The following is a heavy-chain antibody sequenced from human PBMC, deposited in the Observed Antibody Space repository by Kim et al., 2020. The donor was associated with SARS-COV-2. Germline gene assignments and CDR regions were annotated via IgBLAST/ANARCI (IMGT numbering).Heavy chain of an antibody. D-gene: IGHD7-27*01. J-gene: IGHJ4*02. Sequence: GGSLRLSCAASGFTFSDYYMSWIRQAPGKGLEWVSYISHSSSYTNYVDSVKGRFTISRDNAKNSLYLQMNSLRADDTAVYYCASEKLTGDLDDWGQVTLV. CDR2: ISHSSSYT. CDR1: GFTFSDYY. CDR3: ASEKLTGDLDD. V-gene: IGHV3-11*05.